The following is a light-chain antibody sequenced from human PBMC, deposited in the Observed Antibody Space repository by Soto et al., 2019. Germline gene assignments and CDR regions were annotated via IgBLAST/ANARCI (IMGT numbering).Light chain of an antibody. J-gene: IGKJ3*01. Sequence: DIQMTQSPSSLSASVGDRVIITCRASQGISNYLVWYQQKPGKVPSVLIYGASTLQSGVPSRFSGSGSGTDFTLTISSLQPEDVATYYCQKYDSAPFTFGPGTKVDIK. CDR2: GAS. CDR3: QKYDSAPFT. V-gene: IGKV1-27*01. CDR1: QGISNY.